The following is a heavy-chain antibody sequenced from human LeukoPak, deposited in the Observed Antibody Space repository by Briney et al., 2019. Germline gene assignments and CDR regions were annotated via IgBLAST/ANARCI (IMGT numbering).Heavy chain of an antibody. CDR3: ARVLRLGELSSDAFDI. J-gene: IGHJ3*02. CDR2: INPSGGST. D-gene: IGHD3-16*02. V-gene: IGHV1-46*01. Sequence: ASVKVSCKASGYTFTSYYMHWVRRAPGQGREWMGIINPSGGSTSCAQKFQGRVTMTRDTSTSTVYMELSSLRSEDTAVYYCARVLRLGELSSDAFDIWGQGTMVTVSS. CDR1: GYTFTSYY.